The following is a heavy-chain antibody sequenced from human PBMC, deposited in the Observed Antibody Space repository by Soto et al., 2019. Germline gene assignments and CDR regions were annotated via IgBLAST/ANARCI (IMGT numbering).Heavy chain of an antibody. CDR2: ISYDGSNK. Sequence: PGGSLRLSCAASGFTFSSYGMHWVRQAPGKGLEWVAVISYDGSNKYYADSVKGRFTISRDNSKNTLYLQMNSLKTEDTAVYYCTTDLVSRPTTPWGQGTLVTVSS. J-gene: IGHJ4*02. D-gene: IGHD2-2*01. CDR1: GFTFSSYG. CDR3: TTDLVSRPTTP. V-gene: IGHV3-30*03.